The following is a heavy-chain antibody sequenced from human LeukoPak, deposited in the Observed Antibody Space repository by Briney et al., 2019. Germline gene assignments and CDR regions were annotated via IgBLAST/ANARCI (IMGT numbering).Heavy chain of an antibody. D-gene: IGHD2-8*01. Sequence: ASVKVSCKASGYTFTSYGISWVRQAPGQGLEWMGWISAYNGNTNYAQKLQGRVTMTTDTSTSTAYMELRSLRSDDTAVYYCARDVVLMVYAIPSRWFDPWGQGTLVTVSP. CDR1: GYTFTSYG. J-gene: IGHJ5*02. V-gene: IGHV1-18*01. CDR3: ARDVVLMVYAIPSRWFDP. CDR2: ISAYNGNT.